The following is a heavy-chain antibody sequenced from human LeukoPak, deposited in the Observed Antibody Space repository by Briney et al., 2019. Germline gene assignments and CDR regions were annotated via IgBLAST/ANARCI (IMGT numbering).Heavy chain of an antibody. CDR2: INFSGNT. D-gene: IGHD1-14*01. CDR3: ARSSSSLGMY. Sequence: SETLSLTCTVSGGSISSTSYYWGWIRQPPGKGLEWIGSINFSGNTYYNPSLKSRVTISVDTSKNQFSLKVSSVTAADTAVYYXARSSSSLGMYWGQGALVTVSS. J-gene: IGHJ4*02. CDR1: GGSISSTSYY. V-gene: IGHV4-39*01.